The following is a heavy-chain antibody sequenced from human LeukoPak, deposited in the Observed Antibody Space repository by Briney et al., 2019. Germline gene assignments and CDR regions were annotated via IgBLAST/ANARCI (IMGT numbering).Heavy chain of an antibody. Sequence: SVKVSCRASGGTFSSYAISWVRQAPGQGLEWMGGIIPIFGTANYAQKFQGRVTITADESTSTAYMELSSLRSEDTAVYYCARDPYGDYREGWFDPWGQGTLVTVSS. D-gene: IGHD4-17*01. CDR2: IIPIFGTA. CDR3: ARDPYGDYREGWFDP. V-gene: IGHV1-69*13. J-gene: IGHJ5*02. CDR1: GGTFSSYA.